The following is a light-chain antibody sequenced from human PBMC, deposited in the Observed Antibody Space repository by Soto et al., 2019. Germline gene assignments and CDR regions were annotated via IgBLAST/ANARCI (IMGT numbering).Light chain of an antibody. CDR2: WAS. CDR3: QQYYSTWT. V-gene: IGKV4-1*01. J-gene: IGKJ1*01. CDR1: QSVLYSSNNKNY. Sequence: DIVMTQSPDSLAVSLGERATINCKSSQSVLYSSNNKNYLAWYQLKPGRPPKLLIYWASTRESGVPDRFSGSGSGTDFTLTISNLQAEDVAVYYCQQYYSTWTFGQGTKVDIK.